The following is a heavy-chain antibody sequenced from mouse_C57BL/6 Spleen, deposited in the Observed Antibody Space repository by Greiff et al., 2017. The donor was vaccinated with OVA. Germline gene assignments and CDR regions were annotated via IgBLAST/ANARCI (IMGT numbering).Heavy chain of an antibody. J-gene: IGHJ1*03. CDR2: INSDGGST. V-gene: IGHV5-2*03. CDR1: EYEFPSHD. Sequence: EVKVEESGGGLVQPGESLKLSCESNEYEFPSHDMSWVRKTPEKRLELVAAINSDGGSTYYPDTMERRFIISRDNTKKTLYLQMSSLRSEDTALYYCARGGWLGYFDVWGTGTTVTVSS. CDR3: ARGGWLGYFDV. D-gene: IGHD2-3*01.